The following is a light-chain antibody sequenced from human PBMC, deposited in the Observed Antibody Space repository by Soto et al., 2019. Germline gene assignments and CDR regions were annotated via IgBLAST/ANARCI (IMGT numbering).Light chain of an antibody. CDR1: SSNIGNNY. J-gene: IGLJ2*01. V-gene: IGLV1-51*01. Sequence: QSALPQPPSVSAAPGQKVTISCSGSSSNIGNNYVSWYQQLPGTAPKLLIYDNNKRPSGIPDRFSGSKSGTSATLGITGLQTGDEADYYCGTWDSSLSAVVFGGGTQLTVL. CDR2: DNN. CDR3: GTWDSSLSAVV.